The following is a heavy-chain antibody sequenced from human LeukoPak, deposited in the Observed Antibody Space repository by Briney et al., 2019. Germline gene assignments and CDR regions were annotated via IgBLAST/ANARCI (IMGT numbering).Heavy chain of an antibody. V-gene: IGHV1-69*13. CDR3: ARDSAARLRFLEWRDAFDI. D-gene: IGHD3-3*01. CDR2: IIPIFGTA. J-gene: IGHJ3*02. Sequence: ASVKVSCKASGGTFSNYAISWVRQAPGQGLEWMGGIIPIFGTANYAQKFQGRVTITADESTSTAYMELSSLRSEDTAVYYCARDSAARLRFLEWRDAFDIWGQGTMVTVSS. CDR1: GGTFSNYA.